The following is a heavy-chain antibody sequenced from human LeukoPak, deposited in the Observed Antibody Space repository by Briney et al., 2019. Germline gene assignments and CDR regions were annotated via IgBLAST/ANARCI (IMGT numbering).Heavy chain of an antibody. V-gene: IGHV3-23*01. CDR2: ISDSSGYT. Sequence: GGSLRRSCAASGFTFSSYAMSWVRQAPGKGLEWVSGISDSSGYTYYADSVKGRFTISRDNSKNTLYLQMNGLRAEDTAVYYCAKDRNYYGSGSLDYWGQGTLVTVSS. CDR1: GFTFSSYA. D-gene: IGHD3-10*01. CDR3: AKDRNYYGSGSLDY. J-gene: IGHJ4*02.